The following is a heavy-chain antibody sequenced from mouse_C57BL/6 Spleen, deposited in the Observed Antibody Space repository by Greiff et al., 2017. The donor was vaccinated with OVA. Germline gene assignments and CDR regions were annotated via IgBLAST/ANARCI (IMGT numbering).Heavy chain of an antibody. D-gene: IGHD2-5*01. J-gene: IGHJ2*01. V-gene: IGHV5-4*01. CDR3: ARGRAYYSNLYYFDY. CDR1: GFTFSSYA. CDR2: ISDGGSYT. Sequence: EVHLVESGGGLVKPGGSLKLSCAASGFTFSSYAMSWVRQTPEKRLEWVATISDGGSYTYYPANVKGRFTISRDNAKNNLYLQMSHLKSEDTAMYYCARGRAYYSNLYYFDYWGQGTTLTVSS.